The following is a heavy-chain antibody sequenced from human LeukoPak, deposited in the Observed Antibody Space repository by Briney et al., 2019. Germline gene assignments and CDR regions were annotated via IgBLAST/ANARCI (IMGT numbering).Heavy chain of an antibody. J-gene: IGHJ4*02. CDR2: INHSGST. CDR3: AREAPDILTGYHFYYFDY. Sequence: PSETLSLTCAVYGGSFSGYYWSWIRQPPGKGLEWIGEINHSGSTNYNPSLKSRVTISVDTSKNQFSLKLSSVTAADTAVYYCAREAPDILTGYHFYYFDYWGQGTLVTVSS. CDR1: GGSFSGYY. D-gene: IGHD3-9*01. V-gene: IGHV4-34*01.